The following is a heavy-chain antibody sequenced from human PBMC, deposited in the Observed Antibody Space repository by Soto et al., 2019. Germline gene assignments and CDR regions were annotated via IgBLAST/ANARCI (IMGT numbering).Heavy chain of an antibody. Sequence: ASVKVSCKASGGTFSSYTISWVRQAPGQGLEWMGRIIPILGIANYAQKFQGRVTITADKSTSTAYMELSSLRSEDTAVYYCARRYSSSYNFDYWGQGTLVTVSS. CDR3: ARRYSSSYNFDY. CDR2: IIPILGIA. D-gene: IGHD6-13*01. J-gene: IGHJ4*02. V-gene: IGHV1-69*02. CDR1: GGTFSSYT.